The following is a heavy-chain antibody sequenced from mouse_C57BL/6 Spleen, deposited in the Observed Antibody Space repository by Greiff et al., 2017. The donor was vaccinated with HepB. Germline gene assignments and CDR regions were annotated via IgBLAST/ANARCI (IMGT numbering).Heavy chain of an antibody. J-gene: IGHJ2*01. CDR1: GYTFTSYW. CDR3: ARRDYGSSVDY. V-gene: IGHV1-53*01. CDR2: INPSNGGT. Sequence: VKLMESGTELVKPGASVKLSCKASGYTFTSYWMHWVKQRPGQGLEWIGNINPSNGGTNYNEKFKSKATRTVDKSSSTAYMQLSSLTSEDSAVYYCARRDYGSSVDYWGQGTTLTVSS. D-gene: IGHD1-1*01.